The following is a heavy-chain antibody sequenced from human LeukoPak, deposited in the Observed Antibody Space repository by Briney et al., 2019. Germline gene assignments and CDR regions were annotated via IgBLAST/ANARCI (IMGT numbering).Heavy chain of an antibody. D-gene: IGHD2-2*01. Sequence: GASVKVSCKASGYTFTSYGISWVRQAPGQGLEWMGWISAYNGNINYAQKLQGRVTMTTDTSTSTAYMELRSLRSDDTAVYYCAREHIVVVPAAISYYYGMDVWGQGTTVTVSS. CDR2: ISAYNGNI. CDR1: GYTFTSYG. CDR3: AREHIVVVPAAISYYYGMDV. V-gene: IGHV1-18*01. J-gene: IGHJ6*02.